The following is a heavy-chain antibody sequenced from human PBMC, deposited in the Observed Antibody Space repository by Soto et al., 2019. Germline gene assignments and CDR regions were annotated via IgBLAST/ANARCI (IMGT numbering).Heavy chain of an antibody. CDR2: INHSGST. CDR3: ARVGSYTRIAVDY. Sequence: SETLSLTCAVYGGSFSGYYWSWIRQPPGKGLEWIGEINHSGSTNYNPSLKSRVTISVDTSKNQFSLKLSSVTAADTAVYYCARVGSYTRIAVDYWGQGTLVTVSS. D-gene: IGHD6-13*01. J-gene: IGHJ4*02. V-gene: IGHV4-34*01. CDR1: GGSFSGYY.